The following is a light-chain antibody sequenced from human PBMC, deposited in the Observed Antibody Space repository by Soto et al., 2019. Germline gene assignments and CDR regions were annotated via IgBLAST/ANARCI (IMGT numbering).Light chain of an antibody. CDR3: GSWDSSLSAYV. Sequence: QSVLTQPHSVSAAPGQQVTISCSGSSSNIGGNSVSWYQQLPGTAPKLLIYDDNKRPSGIPDRFSGCKSGTSATLGITGFQTGDEADYYCGSWDSSLSAYVFGTGTKFAVL. CDR1: SSNIGGNS. J-gene: IGLJ1*01. V-gene: IGLV1-51*01. CDR2: DDN.